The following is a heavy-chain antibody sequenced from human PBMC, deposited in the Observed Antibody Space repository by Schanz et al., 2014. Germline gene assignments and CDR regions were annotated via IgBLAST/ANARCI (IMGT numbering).Heavy chain of an antibody. V-gene: IGHV3-30*04. CDR2: TSTDGTKT. D-gene: IGHD3-16*01. CDR1: GFTFRGHA. CDR3: TRDRGALISHNDALDL. Sequence: VQLVESGGALVQPGGSLRLSCVASGFTFRGHAMHWVRQAPGQGLEKVAVTSTDGTKTYYAASVRGRFTISRDNYKNTEYLQMNSLRSEDTAVYYCTRDRGALISHNDALDLWGQGTMVSVSS. J-gene: IGHJ3*01.